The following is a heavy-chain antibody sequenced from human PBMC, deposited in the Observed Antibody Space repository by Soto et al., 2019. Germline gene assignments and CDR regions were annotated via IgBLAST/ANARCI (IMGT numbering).Heavy chain of an antibody. J-gene: IGHJ4*02. CDR3: AKDRDSRGSWFDY. V-gene: IGHV3-30*18. D-gene: IGHD3-22*01. Sequence: PGGSLRLSCAASGFTFSSYGMHWVRQAPGKGLEWVAVISYDGSNKYYADSVKGRFTISRDNSKSTLYLQMNSLRAEDTAVYYCAKDRDSRGSWFDYWVQGTLVTVSS. CDR1: GFTFSSYG. CDR2: ISYDGSNK.